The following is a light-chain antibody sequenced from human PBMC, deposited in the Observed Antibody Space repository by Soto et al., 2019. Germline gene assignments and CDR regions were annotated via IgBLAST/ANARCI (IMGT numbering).Light chain of an antibody. CDR1: HSVSSSY. CDR2: DAS. Sequence: EILMTYCPLTLSVTPGDPASISCSSSHSVSSSYLAWYQQRPGQAQRPLIYDASTRATGIKARFSGGGSGTEFTLTISSLQSEYFAVYYCQQYNNWPWTFGQVTKVDI. CDR3: QQYNNWPWT. V-gene: IGKV3-15*01. J-gene: IGKJ1*01.